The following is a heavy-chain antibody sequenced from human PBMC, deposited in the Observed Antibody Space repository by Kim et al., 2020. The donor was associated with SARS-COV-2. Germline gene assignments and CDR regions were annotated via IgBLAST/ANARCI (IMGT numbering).Heavy chain of an antibody. CDR1: GFTFSGSA. Sequence: GGSLRLSCAASGFTFSGSAMHWVRQASGKGLEWVGRIRSKANSYATAYAASVKGRFTISRDDSKNTAYLQMNSLKTEDTAVYYCTRLHTIFGVVDNPDYWGPGTLGTVSS. CDR3: TRLHTIFGVVDNPDY. V-gene: IGHV3-73*01. D-gene: IGHD3-3*01. J-gene: IGHJ4*02. CDR2: IRSKANSYAT.